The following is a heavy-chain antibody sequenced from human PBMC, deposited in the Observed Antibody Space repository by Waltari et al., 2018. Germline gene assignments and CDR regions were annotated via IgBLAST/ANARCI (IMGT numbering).Heavy chain of an antibody. J-gene: IGHJ5*02. CDR1: GGSVSSGSYY. CDR3: ARDMGAVTIFGVVISAYNWFDP. Sequence: QVQLQESGPGLVKPSETLSLTCTVSGGSVSSGSYYWSWIRQPPGKGLEWIGYIYYSGSTNYNPYLKSRVTISVDTSKNQFSLKLSSVTAADTAVYYCARDMGAVTIFGVVISAYNWFDPWGQGTLVTASS. CDR2: IYYSGST. D-gene: IGHD3-3*01. V-gene: IGHV4-61*01.